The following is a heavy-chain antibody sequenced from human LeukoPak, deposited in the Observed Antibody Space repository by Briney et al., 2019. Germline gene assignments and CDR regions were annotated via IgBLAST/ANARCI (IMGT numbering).Heavy chain of an antibody. Sequence: SETLSLTCTVSGGSISSGDYYWSWIRQPPGKGLEWIGYIYYSGSTYYNPSLKSRVTISVDTSKNQFSLKLSSVTAADTAVYYCARESAPLGVLTGPIRDAFDIWGQGTMVTVSS. CDR1: GGSISSGDYY. D-gene: IGHD3-9*01. J-gene: IGHJ3*02. V-gene: IGHV4-30-4*01. CDR3: ARESAPLGVLTGPIRDAFDI. CDR2: IYYSGST.